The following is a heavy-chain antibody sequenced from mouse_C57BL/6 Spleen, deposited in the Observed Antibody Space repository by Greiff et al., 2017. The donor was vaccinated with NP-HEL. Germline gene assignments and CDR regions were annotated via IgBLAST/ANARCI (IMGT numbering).Heavy chain of an antibody. CDR2: IYPGSGST. V-gene: IGHV1-55*01. J-gene: IGHJ4*01. CDR1: GYTFTSYW. D-gene: IGHD1-2*01. Sequence: QVQLQQSGAELAKPGASVKMSCKASGYTFTSYWITWVKQRPGQGLEWIGDIYPGSGSTNYNEKFKSKATLTVDTSSSTAYMQLSSLTSEDSAVYYCARRLRRGSAMDYWGQGTSVTVSS. CDR3: ARRLRRGSAMDY.